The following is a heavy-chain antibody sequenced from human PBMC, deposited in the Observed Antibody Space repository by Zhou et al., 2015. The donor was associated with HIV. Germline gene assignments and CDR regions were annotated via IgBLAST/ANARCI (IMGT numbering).Heavy chain of an antibody. Sequence: QVQLVQSGAEVKKPGSSVKVSCKASGGTSTSYAVTWVRQAPGQGLEWMGGIIPIFNTVNYAQKFKGRVTIRADESTTTVYMELNSLRSEDTAVYYCARDGPELGGCNGGNCRYYFDYWGQGTLVTVSS. D-gene: IGHD2-15*01. CDR3: ARDGPELGGCNGGNCRYYFDY. CDR1: GGTSTSYA. CDR2: IIPIFNTV. V-gene: IGHV1-69*01. J-gene: IGHJ4*02.